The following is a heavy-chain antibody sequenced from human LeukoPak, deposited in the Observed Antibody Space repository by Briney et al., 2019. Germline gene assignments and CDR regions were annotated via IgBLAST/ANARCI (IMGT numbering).Heavy chain of an antibody. D-gene: IGHD3-10*01. V-gene: IGHV3-23*01. J-gene: IGHJ4*02. CDR2: ISPGGSDT. CDR3: AKRGGYETMAAFDY. CDR1: GFTFNSYA. Sequence: PGGSLRLSCAASGFTFNSYAMSWVRQAPGKGLEWVSAISPGGSDTYYADSVRGRFTISRDNSKNTLYLQMSSLRAEDSAGYYCAKRGGYETMAAFDYWGQGTLVTVSS.